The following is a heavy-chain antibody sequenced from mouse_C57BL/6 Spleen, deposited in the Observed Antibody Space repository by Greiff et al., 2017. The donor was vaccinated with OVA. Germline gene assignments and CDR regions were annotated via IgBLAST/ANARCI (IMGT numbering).Heavy chain of an antibody. V-gene: IGHV1-82*01. D-gene: IGHD2-4*01. J-gene: IGHJ2*01. Sequence: QVQLQQSGPELVKPGASVKISCKASGYAFSSSWMNWVTQRPGKGLEWIGRIYPGDGDTNYNGKFKGKATLTADKSSSTAYMQLSSLPSEDSAVYFCARGDDYDGFDYWGQGTTLTVSS. CDR3: ARGDDYDGFDY. CDR2: IYPGDGDT. CDR1: GYAFSSSW.